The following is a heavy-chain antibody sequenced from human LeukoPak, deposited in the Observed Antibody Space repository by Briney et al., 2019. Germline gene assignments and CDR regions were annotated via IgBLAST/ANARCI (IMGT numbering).Heavy chain of an antibody. D-gene: IGHD6-19*01. V-gene: IGHV3-30-3*01. CDR1: GFSFSDYS. CDR3: AKDRAITVAGTGLEY. J-gene: IGHJ4*02. CDR2: ISYDGSNE. Sequence: GGSLRLSCAASGFSFSDYSMHWVRQAPGKGLEWVAIISYDGSNERYADSVKGRFTISRDNSKNTLYLQMNSLRTEVTAVYFCAKDRAITVAGTGLEYWGQGALVTVSS.